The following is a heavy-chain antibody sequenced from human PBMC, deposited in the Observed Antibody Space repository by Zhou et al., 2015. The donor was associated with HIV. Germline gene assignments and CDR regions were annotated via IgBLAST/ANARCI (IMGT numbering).Heavy chain of an antibody. J-gene: IGHJ4*02. CDR3: AREASVRIYGKARD. CDR1: GDTFSSQP. D-gene: IGHD2-15*01. V-gene: IGHV1-69*01. Sequence: QVQLVQSGPEVRKPGSSVKLSCKVSGDTFSSQPIIWVRQAPGQGLEWVGGVTPLTGTSFYAPRFRGRVVIGADESESVAYIELSSLTFEDTAVYYCAREASVRIYGKARDWGQGTPVSVSS. CDR2: VTPLTGTS.